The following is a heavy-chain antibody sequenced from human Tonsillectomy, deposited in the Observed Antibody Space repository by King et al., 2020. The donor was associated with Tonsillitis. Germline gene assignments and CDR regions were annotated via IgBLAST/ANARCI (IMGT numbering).Heavy chain of an antibody. D-gene: IGHD2-15*01. J-gene: IGHJ4*02. CDR3: ARLGAWYYFDD. CDR1: GFSISSGYY. V-gene: IGHV4-38-2*01. CDR2: IYHSGST. Sequence: VQLQESGPGLVKPSETLSLTCAVSGFSISSGYYWGWVRQSPVKGLEWIGSIYHSGSTNYNPSLKSRVPMSVDTSKNQFSLKLSSVTAADTAVYYCARLGAWYYFDDWGQGTLVTVSS.